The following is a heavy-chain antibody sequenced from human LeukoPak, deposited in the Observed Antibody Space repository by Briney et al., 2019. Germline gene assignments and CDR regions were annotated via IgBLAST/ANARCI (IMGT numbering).Heavy chain of an antibody. D-gene: IGHD2-21*01. J-gene: IGHJ5*02. CDR2: ISGTGSNT. Sequence: GGSLRLSCAASGFTFSNYAMSWVRQAPGKGLEWVSAISGTGSNTYYADSVKGRFTISRDNSQNTLYLQMNSLRAEDTAVYYCANICCSWGQGTLVTVSS. CDR3: ANICCS. CDR1: GFTFSNYA. V-gene: IGHV3-23*01.